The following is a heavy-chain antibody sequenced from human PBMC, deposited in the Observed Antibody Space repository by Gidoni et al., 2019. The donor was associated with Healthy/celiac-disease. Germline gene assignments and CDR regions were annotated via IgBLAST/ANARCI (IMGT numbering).Heavy chain of an antibody. CDR3: ARGMGYGDDY. CDR1: GGTYSSYA. J-gene: IGHJ4*02. D-gene: IGHD5-18*01. CDR2: IIPIFGTA. Sequence: QVPLVQSGAAVEKPGSSVTVSCTAYGGTYSSYAISWMRQAPGQGLEWMGGIIPIFGTANYAQKFQGRVTSTADESTSTAYMELSSLRSEDTAVYYWARGMGYGDDYWGQGTLVTVSS. V-gene: IGHV1-69*01.